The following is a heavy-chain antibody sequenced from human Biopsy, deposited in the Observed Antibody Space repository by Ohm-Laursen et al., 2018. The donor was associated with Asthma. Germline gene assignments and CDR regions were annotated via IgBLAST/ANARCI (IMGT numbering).Heavy chain of an antibody. Sequence: SLRLSCAASGFTFGDYWMSWVRQVPGKGLEWVANIKHDGSEKNHVDSLKGRFTISRDNAKSSLYLQMNSLRAEDTAVYYCARTFHFWSPYHAEHYQLWGQGTLVTVPS. V-gene: IGHV3-7*01. D-gene: IGHD3-3*02. CDR3: ARTFHFWSPYHAEHYQL. J-gene: IGHJ1*01. CDR1: GFTFGDYW. CDR2: IKHDGSEK.